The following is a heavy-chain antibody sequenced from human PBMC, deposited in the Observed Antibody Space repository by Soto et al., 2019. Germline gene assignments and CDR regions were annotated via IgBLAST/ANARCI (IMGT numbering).Heavy chain of an antibody. D-gene: IGHD1-1*01. Sequence: QVQLQQWGAGLLKPSETLSLTCAVFGGSVNSGNYYWSWIRQPPGKGLEWIGEMSHSGGTHFNPSFKSRVTISVETSKNQFSLKMSSVTAADTALYYCARVERGTATTVVDAFDIWGPGTMVTVSS. CDR1: GGSVNSGNYY. J-gene: IGHJ3*02. CDR2: MSHSGGT. CDR3: ARVERGTATTVVDAFDI. V-gene: IGHV4-34*01.